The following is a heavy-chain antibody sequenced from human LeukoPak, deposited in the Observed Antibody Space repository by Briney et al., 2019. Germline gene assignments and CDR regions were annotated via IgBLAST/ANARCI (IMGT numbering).Heavy chain of an antibody. CDR1: GFKLIGYS. CDR3: AKEGDNTGYRYFDD. V-gene: IGHV3-48*04. D-gene: IGHD3-22*01. Sequence: GGSLRLSCAASGFKLIGYSMNWVRQAPGKGLEWVSYINSSSGTIIYADSVKGRFTISRDNAKNSLYLQMYSLRAEDTAVYYCAKEGDNTGYRYFDDWGQGTLVTVSS. CDR2: INSSSGTI. J-gene: IGHJ4*02.